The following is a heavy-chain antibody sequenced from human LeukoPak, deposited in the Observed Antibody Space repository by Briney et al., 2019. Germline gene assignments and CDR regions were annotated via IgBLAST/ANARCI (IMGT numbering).Heavy chain of an antibody. Sequence: SQTLSLTCTVSGGSISSGGYYWSWIRQHPGKGLEWIGYIYYSGSTNYNPSLKSRVTISVDTSKNQFSLKLSSVTAADTAVYYCARRTMVRGVPLYNWFDPWGQGTLVTVSS. CDR2: IYYSGST. D-gene: IGHD3-10*01. V-gene: IGHV4-31*03. CDR3: ARRTMVRGVPLYNWFDP. J-gene: IGHJ5*02. CDR1: GGSISSGGYY.